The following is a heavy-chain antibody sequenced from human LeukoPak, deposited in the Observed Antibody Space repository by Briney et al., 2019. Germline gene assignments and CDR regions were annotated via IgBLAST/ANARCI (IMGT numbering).Heavy chain of an antibody. CDR2: IYYSGST. CDR1: GGSISSSSYY. Sequence: PSETLSLTCTVSGGSISSSSYYWGWIRQPPGKGLEWIGSIYYSGSTYYNPSLKSRVTISVDTSKNQFSLKLSSVTAADTAVYYCARHAERWLNKKAFDIWGQGTMVTVSS. CDR3: ARHAERWLNKKAFDI. D-gene: IGHD5-24*01. J-gene: IGHJ3*02. V-gene: IGHV4-39*01.